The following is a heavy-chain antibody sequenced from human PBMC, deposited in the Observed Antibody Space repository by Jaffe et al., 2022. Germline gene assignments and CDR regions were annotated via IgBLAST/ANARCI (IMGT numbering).Heavy chain of an antibody. D-gene: IGHD6-19*01. J-gene: IGHJ4*02. Sequence: QVQLQESGPGLVKPSETLSLTCAVSGYSISSGYYWGWIRQPPGKGLEWIGSIYHSGSTYYNPSLKSRVTISVDTSKNQFSLKLSSVTAADTAVYYCARARPPVGIAVAGTRAGYFDYWGQGTLVTVSS. V-gene: IGHV4-38-2*01. CDR3: ARARPPVGIAVAGTRAGYFDY. CDR2: IYHSGST. CDR1: GYSISSGYY.